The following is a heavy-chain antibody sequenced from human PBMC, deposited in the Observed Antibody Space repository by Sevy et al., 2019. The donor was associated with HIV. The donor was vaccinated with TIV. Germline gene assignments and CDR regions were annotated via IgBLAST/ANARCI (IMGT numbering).Heavy chain of an antibody. D-gene: IGHD3-10*01. CDR2: ILYDGSNK. J-gene: IGHJ6*02. CDR3: ARDRGGRGSGSYYYYYGMDV. V-gene: IGHV3-30-3*01. CDR1: GFTFSSYA. Sequence: GGSLRLSCAASGFTFSSYAMHWVRQAPGKGLEWVAVILYDGSNKYYADSVKGRFTISRDNSKNTLYLQMNSLRAEDTAVYYCARDRGGRGSGSYYYYYGMDVWGQGTTVTVSS.